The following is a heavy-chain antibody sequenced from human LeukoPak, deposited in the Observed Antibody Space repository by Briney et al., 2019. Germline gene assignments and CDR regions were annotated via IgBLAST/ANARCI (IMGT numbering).Heavy chain of an antibody. CDR3: AKDTSAWWYHRAYMNV. J-gene: IGHJ6*03. CDR2: IRGSGDKT. Sequence: PGGSLRLSCAASGSTFSDYAMSWVRQAPGGGLEWVSAIRGSGDKTFHADSVKGRFTTSRDNSKNTLSLQISSLRVEDSAVYFCAKDTSAWWYHRAYMNVWGTGTTVTVSS. D-gene: IGHD2-15*01. CDR1: GSTFSDYA. V-gene: IGHV3-23*01.